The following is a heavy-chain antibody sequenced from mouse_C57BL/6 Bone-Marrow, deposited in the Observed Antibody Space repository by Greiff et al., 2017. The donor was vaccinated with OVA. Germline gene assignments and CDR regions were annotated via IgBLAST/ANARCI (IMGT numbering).Heavy chain of an antibody. CDR1: GYAFSSSW. CDR2: IYPGDGEN. V-gene: IGHV1-82*01. D-gene: IGHD2-10*02. Sequence: VQLQQSGPELVKPGASVKISCKASGYAFSSSWMHWVKQRPGKGLEWIGRIYPGDGENKYNGKFKGKATLTADTSSSTAYMQLSSLTSEDTAVYFCARRSIFAYWGQGTLVTVSA. J-gene: IGHJ3*01. CDR3: ARRSIFAY.